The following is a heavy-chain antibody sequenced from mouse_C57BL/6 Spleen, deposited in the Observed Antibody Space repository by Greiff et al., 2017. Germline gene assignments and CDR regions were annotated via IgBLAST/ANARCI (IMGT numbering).Heavy chain of an antibody. CDR2: INPGSGGT. CDR1: GYAFTNYL. Sequence: QVQLQQSGAELVRPGTSVKVSCKASGYAFTNYLIEWVKQRPGQGLEWIGVINPGSGGTNYNEKFKGKATLTADKSSSTAYMQLSSLTSEDSAVYYCAANGAWFAYWGQGTLVTVSA. CDR3: AANGAWFAY. V-gene: IGHV1-54*01. J-gene: IGHJ3*01.